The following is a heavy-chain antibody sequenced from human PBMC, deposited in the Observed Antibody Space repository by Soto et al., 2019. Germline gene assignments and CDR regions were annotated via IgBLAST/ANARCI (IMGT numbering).Heavy chain of an antibody. Sequence: QVQLVQSGAEVRKPGASVKVSCKASGYTSSSYAMHWVRQAPGQSFEWVGWINAAAGNTKYPEKFQGRVTITRDTSASTGYMELSSLRSEDTAVNDCASGDFVWGSYLTWGQGTLVTVSS. CDR3: ASGDFVWGSYLT. D-gene: IGHD3-16*02. CDR1: GYTSSSYA. V-gene: IGHV1-3*01. J-gene: IGHJ4*02. CDR2: INAAAGNT.